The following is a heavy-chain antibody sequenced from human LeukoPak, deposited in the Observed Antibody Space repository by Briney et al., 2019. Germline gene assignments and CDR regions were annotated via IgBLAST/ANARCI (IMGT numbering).Heavy chain of an antibody. CDR2: IYHSGST. CDR3: ARAGFSAYFAI. Sequence: SETLSLTCAVSGGSISSGGYSWSWIRQPPGKGLEWIGYIYHSGSTYYNPSLKSRVTISVDRSKNQFSLKLSSVTAADTAVYCCARAGFSAYFAIWGQGTMVTVSS. CDR1: GGSISSGGYS. D-gene: IGHD3-10*01. V-gene: IGHV4-30-2*01. J-gene: IGHJ3*02.